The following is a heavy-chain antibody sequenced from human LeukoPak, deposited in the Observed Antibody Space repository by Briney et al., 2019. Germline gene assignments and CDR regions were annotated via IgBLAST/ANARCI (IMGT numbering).Heavy chain of an antibody. CDR1: GFTFSSYA. Sequence: GGSLRLSCAASGFTFSSYAMSWVRQAPGKGLERVSAISGSGGSTYYADSVKGRFTISRDNSKNTLYLQMNSLRAEDTAVYYCAKDWDSSSWYSNWFDPWGQGTLVTVSS. J-gene: IGHJ5*02. CDR2: ISGSGGST. V-gene: IGHV3-23*01. CDR3: AKDWDSSSWYSNWFDP. D-gene: IGHD6-13*01.